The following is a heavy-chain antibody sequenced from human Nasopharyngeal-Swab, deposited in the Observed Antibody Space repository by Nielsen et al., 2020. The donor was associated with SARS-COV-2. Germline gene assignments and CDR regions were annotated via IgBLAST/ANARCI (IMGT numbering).Heavy chain of an antibody. D-gene: IGHD3-9*01. V-gene: IGHV3-33*03. CDR3: AKEEDYGILTGHALAFDI. J-gene: IGHJ3*02. CDR1: GFSFNNHG. CDR2: IWSDGKTT. Sequence: GESLKISCVASGFSFNNHGMHWVRQAPGKGLEWVAVIWSDGKTTKYAHSVEGRLTISRDKDSNTLYLQMNSLRAEDTAVYFCAKEEDYGILTGHALAFDIWGQGTLVTVSS.